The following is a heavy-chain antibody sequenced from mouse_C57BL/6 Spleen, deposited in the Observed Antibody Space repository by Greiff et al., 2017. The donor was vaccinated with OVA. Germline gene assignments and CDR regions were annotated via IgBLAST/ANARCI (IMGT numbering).Heavy chain of an antibody. J-gene: IGHJ4*01. CDR2: IWRGGST. CDR1: GFSLTSYG. D-gene: IGHD2-1*01. CDR3: AKNWEVYFFMDY. V-gene: IGHV2-5*01. Sequence: VQLQQSGPGLVQPSQSLSITCTVSGFSLTSYGVHWVRQSPGKGLEWLGVIWRGGSTDYNAAFMSRLSITKDNSKSQVFLIMNSLQADDTAIYYCAKNWEVYFFMDYWGQGTSVTVSS.